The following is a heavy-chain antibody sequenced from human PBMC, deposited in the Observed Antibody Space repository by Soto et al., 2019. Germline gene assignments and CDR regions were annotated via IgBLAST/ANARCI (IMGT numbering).Heavy chain of an antibody. Sequence: PSETLSLTCTVSGGSISSYYWSWIRQPAGKGLEWIGRIYTSGSTNYNPSLKSRVTMSVDTSKNQFSLKLSSVTAADTAVYYCAREAGYCSGGSWRFFYGMDVWGQGTPVTVSS. CDR3: AREAGYCSGGSWRFFYGMDV. CDR1: GGSISSYY. V-gene: IGHV4-4*07. J-gene: IGHJ6*02. D-gene: IGHD2-15*01. CDR2: IYTSGST.